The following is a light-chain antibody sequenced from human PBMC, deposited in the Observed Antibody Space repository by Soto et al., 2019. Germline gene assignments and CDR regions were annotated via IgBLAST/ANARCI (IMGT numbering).Light chain of an antibody. V-gene: IGLV2-14*01. CDR2: EVS. CDR3: SSYTSSSTRV. CDR1: SSDVGGYNY. J-gene: IGLJ3*02. Sequence: QSALTQPASVSGSPGQSITISCTATSSDVGGYNYVSWHQQHPGKAPKLMIYEVSNRLSGVSNRFSGSKAGNTASLTISGLQAEDEADYYCSSYTSSSTRVFGGGTKLTVL.